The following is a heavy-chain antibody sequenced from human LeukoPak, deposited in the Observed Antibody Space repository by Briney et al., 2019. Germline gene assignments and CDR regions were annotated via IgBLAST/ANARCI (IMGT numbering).Heavy chain of an antibody. CDR2: IYGGVTGST. Sequence: GGSLRLSCVASGFTFSKYTMSWVRQAPGKGLEWVSGIYGGVTGSTFYAESVKGRFTISRDNSKNTLYLQMNSLRAEDTAVYYCAKTIAAAEDYWGQGTLVTVSS. CDR1: GFTFSKYT. V-gene: IGHV3-23*01. J-gene: IGHJ4*02. D-gene: IGHD6-13*01. CDR3: AKTIAAAEDY.